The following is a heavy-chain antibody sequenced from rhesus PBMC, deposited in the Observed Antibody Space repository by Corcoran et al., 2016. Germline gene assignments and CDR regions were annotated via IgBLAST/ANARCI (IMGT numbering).Heavy chain of an antibody. CDR3: ARGLEYCSSTYCPNRFDV. D-gene: IGHD2-15*01. Sequence: QVQLQESVPGLVKPSETLSLTCAVSGYSISSGYYWNWICQPPGKGLEWCGSIYGSVGSNYLNPSLKSRVTLSVDTSKNQFSLKLSSVTAADTAVYYCARGLEYCSSTYCPNRFDVWGPGVLVTVSS. V-gene: IGHV4S14*01. CDR2: IYGSVGSN. CDR1: GYSISSGYY. J-gene: IGHJ5-1*01.